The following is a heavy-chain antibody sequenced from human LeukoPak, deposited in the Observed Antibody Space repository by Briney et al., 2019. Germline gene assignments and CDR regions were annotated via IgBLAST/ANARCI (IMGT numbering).Heavy chain of an antibody. CDR1: GGSFSGYY. CDR3: ARVGSIAVAGTRYYFDY. CDR2: INHSGST. J-gene: IGHJ4*02. D-gene: IGHD6-19*01. Sequence: SETLSLTCAVYGGSFSGYYWSWIRQPPGKGLEWIGEINHSGSTNYNPSLKSRVTISVDTSKNQFSLKLSSVTAADTAVYYCARVGSIAVAGTRYYFDYWGQGTLATVSS. V-gene: IGHV4-34*01.